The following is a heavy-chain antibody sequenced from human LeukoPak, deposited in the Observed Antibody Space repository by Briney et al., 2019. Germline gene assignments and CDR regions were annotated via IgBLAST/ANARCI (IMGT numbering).Heavy chain of an antibody. Sequence: GGSLRLSCAASGFTFSSYSMNWVRQAPGKGLEWVSSISSSSSYIYYADSVKGRFTISRDNAKNSLYLQMNSLRAEDTAVYYRARSWLLAAAGTYDYWGQGTLVTVSS. CDR1: GFTFSSYS. D-gene: IGHD6-13*01. J-gene: IGHJ4*02. V-gene: IGHV3-21*01. CDR3: ARSWLLAAAGTYDY. CDR2: ISSSSSYI.